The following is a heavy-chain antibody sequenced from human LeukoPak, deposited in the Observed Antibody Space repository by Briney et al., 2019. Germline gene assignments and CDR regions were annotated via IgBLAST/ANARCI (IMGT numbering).Heavy chain of an antibody. J-gene: IGHJ4*02. Sequence: GASVKVSCKASGYTFTGYYIHWVRQAPGQGLEWMGGIIPIFGTANYAQKFQGRVTITADESTSTAYMELSSLRSEDTAVYYCARTEEGDSLDYWGQGTLVTVSS. CDR2: IIPIFGTA. D-gene: IGHD2-21*02. CDR1: GYTFTGYY. V-gene: IGHV1-69*13. CDR3: ARTEEGDSLDY.